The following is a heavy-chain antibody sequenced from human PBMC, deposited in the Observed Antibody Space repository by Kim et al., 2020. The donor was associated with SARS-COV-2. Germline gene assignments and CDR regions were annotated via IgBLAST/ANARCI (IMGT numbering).Heavy chain of an antibody. CDR1: GFTFSSYA. CDR2: ISSNGGST. V-gene: IGHV3-64*01. J-gene: IGHJ4*02. CDR3: ARGVTMVRGPKDY. D-gene: IGHD3-10*01. Sequence: GGSLRLSCAASGFTFSSYAMHWVRQAPGKGLEYVSAISSNGGSTYYANSVKGRFTISRDNSKNTLYLQMGSLRAEDMAVYYCARGVTMVRGPKDYWGQGTLVTVSS.